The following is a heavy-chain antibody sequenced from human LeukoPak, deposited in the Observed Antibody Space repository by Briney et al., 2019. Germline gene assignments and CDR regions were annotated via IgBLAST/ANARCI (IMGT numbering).Heavy chain of an antibody. CDR1: GGSFSGYY. Sequence: SETLSLTCAVYGGSFSGYYWSWIRQPPGKGLEWIGEINHSGSTNYNPSLKSRVTISVDTSKNQFSLKLSSATAADTAVYYCARGTLRLVRISSPGNLDYWGQGTLVTVSS. J-gene: IGHJ4*02. V-gene: IGHV4-34*01. D-gene: IGHD6-19*01. CDR3: ARGTLRLVRISSPGNLDY. CDR2: INHSGST.